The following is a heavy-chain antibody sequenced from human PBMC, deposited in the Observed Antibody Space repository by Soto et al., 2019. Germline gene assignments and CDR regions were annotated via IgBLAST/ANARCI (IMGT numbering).Heavy chain of an antibody. Sequence: PSETLSLTCTVSGGSISSYYWSWIRQPPGKGLEWIGYIYYSGSTNYNPSLKSRVTISVDTSKNQFSLKLSSVTAADTAVYYCAREKGLADAFDLWGQGTMVTVSS. CDR1: GGSISSYY. CDR3: AREKGLADAFDL. J-gene: IGHJ3*01. CDR2: IYYSGST. V-gene: IGHV4-59*01.